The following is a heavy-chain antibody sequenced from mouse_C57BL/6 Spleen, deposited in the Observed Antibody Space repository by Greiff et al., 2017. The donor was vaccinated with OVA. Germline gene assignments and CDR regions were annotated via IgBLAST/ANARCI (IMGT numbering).Heavy chain of an antibody. CDR2: ISYSGST. Sequence: VQLKQSGPGMVKPSQSLSLTCTVTGYSITSGYDWHWIRHFPGNKLEWMGYISYSGSTNYNPSLKSRISITHDTSKNHFFLKLNSVTTEDTATYYCARGLPPDYWGQGTTLTVSS. CDR1: GYSITSGYD. J-gene: IGHJ2*01. V-gene: IGHV3-1*01. D-gene: IGHD2-2*01. CDR3: ARGLPPDY.